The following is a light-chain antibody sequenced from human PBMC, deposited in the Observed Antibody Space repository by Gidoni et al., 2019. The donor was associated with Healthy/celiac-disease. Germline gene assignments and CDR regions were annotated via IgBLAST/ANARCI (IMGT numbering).Light chain of an antibody. J-gene: IGKJ2*01. V-gene: IGKV3-15*01. Sequence: EIVMTQSPATLSVSPGKRATLPCRASQSISSNLAWYQQKPGQAPRLLIYGASIRAPGIPARFSGSGSGTEFTLTISSLQSEDFAVYYCQQYNNWPPMYTFGQGTKLEIK. CDR2: GAS. CDR1: QSISSN. CDR3: QQYNNWPPMYT.